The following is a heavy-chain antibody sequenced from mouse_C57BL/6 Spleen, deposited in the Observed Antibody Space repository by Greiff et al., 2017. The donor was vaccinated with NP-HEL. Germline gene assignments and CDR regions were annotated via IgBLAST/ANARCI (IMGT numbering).Heavy chain of an antibody. Sequence: QVHVKQSGAELVRPGSSVKLSCKASGYTFTSYWMHWVKQRPIQGLEWIGNIDPSDSETHYNQKFKDKATLTVDKSSSTAYMQLSSLTSEDSAVYYCARGPGLDYWGQGTTLTVSS. CDR3: ARGPGLDY. J-gene: IGHJ2*01. CDR1: GYTFTSYW. CDR2: IDPSDSET. V-gene: IGHV1-52*01.